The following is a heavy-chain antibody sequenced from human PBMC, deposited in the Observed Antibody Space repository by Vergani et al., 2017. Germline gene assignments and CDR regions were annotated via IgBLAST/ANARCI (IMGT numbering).Heavy chain of an antibody. CDR3: AKDLSSGTYGGDWLAP. V-gene: IGHV3-30*18. D-gene: IGHD4-23*01. CDR1: GFSFSSYG. CDR2: ISYDGSNK. Sequence: QVQLVESGGGVVQPGKSLRLSCAASGFSFSSYGMHWVRQAPGKGLEWVAVISYDGSNKYYADSVKGRFTISRDTSKNTLYLQMNSLRAEDTAVYYCAKDLSSGTYGGDWLAPLGQGTLVTGSS. J-gene: IGHJ5*02.